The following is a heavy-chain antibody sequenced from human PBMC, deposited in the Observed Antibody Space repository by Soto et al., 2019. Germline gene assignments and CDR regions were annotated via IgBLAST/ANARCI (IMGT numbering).Heavy chain of an antibody. D-gene: IGHD3-22*01. V-gene: IGHV3-53*01. CDR2: IYSGGST. CDR1: VFTVSSNY. J-gene: IGHJ4*02. CDR3: ARGYYYDSSGYYLDY. Sequence: GWSLRLSCASSVFTVSSNYMSWVRQAPGKGLEWVSVIYSGGSTYYADSVKGRFTISRDNSKNTLYLQMNSLRAEDTAVYYCARGYYYDSSGYYLDYWGQGTLVTVSS.